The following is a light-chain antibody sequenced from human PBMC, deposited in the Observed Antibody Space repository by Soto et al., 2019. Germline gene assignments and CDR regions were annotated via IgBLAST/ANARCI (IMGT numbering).Light chain of an antibody. J-gene: IGLJ3*02. Sequence: SALTQPPSASGSPGQSVTISCTGTSSDVGTHGYVSWYQQHAGKAPKLMIYDVTKRPSGVPDRFSGSKSVNTASLTVSGLQAEDEADYYCMCYAGGNNWVFGGGTKVTVL. V-gene: IGLV2-8*01. CDR2: DVT. CDR3: MCYAGGNNWV. CDR1: SSDVGTHGY.